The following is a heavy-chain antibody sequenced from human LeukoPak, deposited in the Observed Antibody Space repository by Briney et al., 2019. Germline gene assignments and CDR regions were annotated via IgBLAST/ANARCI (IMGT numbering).Heavy chain of an antibody. D-gene: IGHD6-13*01. CDR3: ARHSPKNIGYSSSARYYYYGMDV. J-gene: IGHJ6*02. V-gene: IGHV4-59*08. CDR1: GGSISSYY. CDR2: IYYSGST. Sequence: SETLSLTCTVSGGSISSYYWSWLRQPPGKGLEWIGYIYYSGSTNYNPSLKSRVTISVDTSKNQFSLKLSSVTAADTAVYYCARHSPKNIGYSSSARYYYYGMDVWGQGTTVTVSS.